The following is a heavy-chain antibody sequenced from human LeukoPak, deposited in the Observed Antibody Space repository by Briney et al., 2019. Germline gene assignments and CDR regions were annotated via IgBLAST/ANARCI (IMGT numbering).Heavy chain of an antibody. Sequence: GGSLRLSCAASGFTFSSYAMSWVRQAPGKGLEWVSAISGSGGSTYYADSVKGRFTISRDNSKNTLYLQMNSLRAEDTAVYYCAKGYSGYDNYYYYMDVWAKGTTVTVSS. CDR1: GFTFSSYA. CDR3: AKGYSGYDNYYYYMDV. V-gene: IGHV3-23*01. D-gene: IGHD5-12*01. J-gene: IGHJ6*03. CDR2: ISGSGGST.